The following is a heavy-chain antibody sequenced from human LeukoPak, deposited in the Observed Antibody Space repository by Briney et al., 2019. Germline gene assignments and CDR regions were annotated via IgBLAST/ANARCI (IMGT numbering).Heavy chain of an antibody. CDR1: GYTFTSYD. D-gene: IGHD2-15*01. Sequence: ASVKVSCKASGYTFTSYDINWLRQATGQGLEWMGWMNPNSVNTGYAHKFQGRVTMTRNTSISTAYMELSSLSSEDPVVYYCARSPTLNFHFVVVVTTYYYYGMDVWGQGTTVTVSS. V-gene: IGHV1-8*01. CDR3: ARSPTLNFHFVVVVTTYYYYGMDV. J-gene: IGHJ6*02. CDR2: MNPNSVNT.